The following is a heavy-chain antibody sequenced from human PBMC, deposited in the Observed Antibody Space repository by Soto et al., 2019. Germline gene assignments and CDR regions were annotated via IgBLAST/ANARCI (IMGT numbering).Heavy chain of an antibody. CDR2: INHSGST. V-gene: IGHV4-34*01. CDR3: ASPYCGGDCYPSYYYYGMDV. Sequence: SETLSLTCTVSGGSISSYYWSWIRQPPGKGLEWIGEINHSGSTNYNPSLKSRVTISVDTSKNQFSLKLSSVTAADTAVYYCASPYCGGDCYPSYYYYGMDVWGQGTTVTVSS. D-gene: IGHD2-21*02. J-gene: IGHJ6*02. CDR1: GGSISSYY.